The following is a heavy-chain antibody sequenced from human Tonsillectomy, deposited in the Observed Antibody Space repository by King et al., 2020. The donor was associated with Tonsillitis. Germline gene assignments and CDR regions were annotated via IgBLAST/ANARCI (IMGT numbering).Heavy chain of an antibody. CDR3: ARGDLIAATG. J-gene: IGHJ4*02. Sequence: VQLQQWGAGLLKPSETLSLTCAVYGESFSGYYCSWIRQPPGKGLEWIGEINHSGSTNYNPSLKSRVTISVDTSKNQFSLKLSSVTAADTAVYYCARGDLIAATGWGQGTLVTVSS. D-gene: IGHD6-13*01. V-gene: IGHV4-34*01. CDR1: GESFSGYY. CDR2: INHSGST.